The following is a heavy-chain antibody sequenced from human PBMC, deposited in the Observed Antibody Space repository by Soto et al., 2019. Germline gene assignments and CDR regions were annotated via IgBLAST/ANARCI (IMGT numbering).Heavy chain of an antibody. V-gene: IGHV4-31*03. CDR2: IYYSGGT. CDR1: GDSIGSGGYY. CDR3: ARVPAAAGPPLDMDV. Sequence: SETLSLTCTVSGDSIGSGGYYWSWIRQHPGKGLEWIGYIYYSGGTNYNPSLKSRVTISVDTSKNQFSLKLSSVTAADTAVYYCARVPAAAGPPLDMDVWGKGTTVTVSS. D-gene: IGHD6-13*01. J-gene: IGHJ6*03.